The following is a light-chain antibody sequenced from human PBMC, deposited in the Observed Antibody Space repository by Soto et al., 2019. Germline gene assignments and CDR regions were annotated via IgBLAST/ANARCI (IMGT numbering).Light chain of an antibody. CDR2: DN. CDR1: SSDVGGYY. J-gene: IGLJ2*01. V-gene: IGLV2-8*01. CDR3: AAWDASLNGVV. Sequence: QSVLTQPPSASGSPGQSVAISCTGTSSDVGGYYVSWYQQHPGKAPKLLIYDNERPSGVPDRFSGSKSGTSASLAISGLQSDDEADYYCAAWDASLNGVVFGGGTKVTVL.